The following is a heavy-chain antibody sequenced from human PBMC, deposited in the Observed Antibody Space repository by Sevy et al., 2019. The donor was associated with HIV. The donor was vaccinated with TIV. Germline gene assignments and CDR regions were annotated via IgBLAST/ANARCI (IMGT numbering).Heavy chain of an antibody. CDR2: ITWDGGDA. CDR1: GFTFADYS. D-gene: IGHD5-12*01. J-gene: IGHJ5*02. CDR3: AKGRSVGYSHGTGARIPDL. Sequence: GGSLRLSCAASGFTFADYSMHWVRQAPGKGLEWVSVITWDGGDAYYAKSVEGRFTISRDNSKDSLHLQMNSLRPDDTGLYYGAKGRSVGYSHGTGARIPDLWGPGTLVTVSS. V-gene: IGHV3-43D*03.